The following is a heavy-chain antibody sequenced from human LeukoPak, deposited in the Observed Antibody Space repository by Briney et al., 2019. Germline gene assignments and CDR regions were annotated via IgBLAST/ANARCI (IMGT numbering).Heavy chain of an antibody. CDR3: TRDRIPLRYGQLVRFDY. V-gene: IGHV3-49*03. J-gene: IGHJ4*02. Sequence: GGSLRLSCTASGFTFGDYAMSWFRQAPGKGLEWVGFIRSKAYGGTTEYAASVKGRFTISRDDSKSIAYLQMNSLKTEDTAVYYCTRDRIPLRYGQLVRFDYWGQGTLVTVSS. CDR1: GFTFGDYA. CDR2: IRSKAYGGTT. D-gene: IGHD6-13*01.